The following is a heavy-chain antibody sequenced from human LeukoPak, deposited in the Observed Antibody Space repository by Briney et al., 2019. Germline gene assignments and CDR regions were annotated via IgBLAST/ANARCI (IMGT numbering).Heavy chain of an antibody. J-gene: IGHJ4*02. CDR2: IYYSGST. Sequence: PSETLSLTCTVSGGSISGYYWSWIRQPPGKGLEWIGYIYYSGSTNYNPSLKSRVTISLDTSKNQLSLKLSSATAADTAVYYCARVLTYGSRTYYFDYWGQGTLVTVSS. D-gene: IGHD3-10*01. CDR3: ARVLTYGSRTYYFDY. V-gene: IGHV4-59*01. CDR1: GGSISGYY.